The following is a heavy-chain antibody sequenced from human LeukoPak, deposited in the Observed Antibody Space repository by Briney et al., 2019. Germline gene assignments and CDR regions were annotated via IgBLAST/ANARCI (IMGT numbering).Heavy chain of an antibody. CDR2: IRGTGGTT. CDR1: GFTFSDYA. Sequence: GGSLRLSCAASGFTFSDYALSWVRQAPGKGLEWISAIRGTGGTTYYADSVKGRCTISRDNSRNTVYLQMNSLRAEDTALYFCGKDPNGDFVGAFDFWGPGTMVTVSS. V-gene: IGHV3-23*01. CDR3: GKDPNGDFVGAFDF. D-gene: IGHD4-17*01. J-gene: IGHJ3*01.